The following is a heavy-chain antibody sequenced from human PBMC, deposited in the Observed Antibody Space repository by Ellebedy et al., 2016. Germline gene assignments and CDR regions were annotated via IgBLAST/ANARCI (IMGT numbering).Heavy chain of an antibody. D-gene: IGHD6-19*01. J-gene: IGHJ4*02. CDR2: INHSGST. CDR3: ARGSIYSSGWYYFDY. Sequence: SETLSLXXAVYGGSFSGYYWSWIRQPPGKGLEWIGEINHSGSTNYNPSLKSRVTISVDTSKNQFSLKLSSVTAADTAVYYCARGSIYSSGWYYFDYWGQGTLVTVSS. V-gene: IGHV4-34*01. CDR1: GGSFSGYY.